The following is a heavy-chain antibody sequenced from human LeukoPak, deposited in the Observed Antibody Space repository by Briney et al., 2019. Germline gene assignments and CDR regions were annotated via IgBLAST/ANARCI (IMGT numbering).Heavy chain of an antibody. Sequence: PSETLSLTCAVYGGSFSGYYWSWIRQPPGKGLEWIGEINHSGGTNYNPSLKSRVTISVDTSKNQFSLKLSSVTAADTAVYYCARGRRRQQLVRIADYWGQGTLVTVSS. CDR1: GGSFSGYY. CDR3: ARGRRRQQLVRIADY. J-gene: IGHJ4*02. CDR2: INHSGGT. D-gene: IGHD6-13*01. V-gene: IGHV4-34*01.